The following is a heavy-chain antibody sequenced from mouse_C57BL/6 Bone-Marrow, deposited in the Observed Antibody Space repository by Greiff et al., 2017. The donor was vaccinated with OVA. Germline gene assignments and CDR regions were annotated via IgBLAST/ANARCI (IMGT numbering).Heavy chain of an antibody. V-gene: IGHV1-81*01. D-gene: IGHD1-1*01. CDR2: IYPRSGNT. CDR3: ARMDYGSSWDYFDY. Sequence: VQLQQSGAELARPGASVKLSCKASGYTFTSYGISWVKQRTGQGLEWIGEIYPRSGNTYYNEKFKGKATLTADKSSSTAYMELRSLTSEDSAVYFCARMDYGSSWDYFDYWGQGTTLTVSS. CDR1: GYTFTSYG. J-gene: IGHJ2*01.